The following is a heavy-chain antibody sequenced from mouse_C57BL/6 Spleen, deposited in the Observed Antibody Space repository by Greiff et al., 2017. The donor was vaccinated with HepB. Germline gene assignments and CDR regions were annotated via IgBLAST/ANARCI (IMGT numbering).Heavy chain of an antibody. V-gene: IGHV1-63*01. CDR3: ARAITTVVAYYAMDY. D-gene: IGHD1-1*01. J-gene: IGHJ4*01. CDR2: IYPGGGYT. CDR1: GYTFTNYW. Sequence: LQESGAELVRPGTSVKMSCKASGYTFTNYWIGWAKQRPGHGLEWIGDIYPGGGYTNYNEKFKGKATLTADKSSSTAYMQFSSLTSEDSAIYYCARAITTVVAYYAMDYWGQGTSVTVSS.